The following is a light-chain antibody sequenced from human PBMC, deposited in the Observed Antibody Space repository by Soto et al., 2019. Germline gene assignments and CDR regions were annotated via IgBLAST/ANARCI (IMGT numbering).Light chain of an antibody. Sequence: DIQMPQSPSTLSASVGDSLTVTCRASQGISRYLAWYQQQPGRAPKXLISDASTLQSGVQSSFSGSGSGTESTLTISSLQPDDFATYYCQQYDSLFTFGPGTKVDIK. V-gene: IGKV1-5*01. J-gene: IGKJ3*01. CDR2: DAS. CDR3: QQYDSLFT. CDR1: QGISRY.